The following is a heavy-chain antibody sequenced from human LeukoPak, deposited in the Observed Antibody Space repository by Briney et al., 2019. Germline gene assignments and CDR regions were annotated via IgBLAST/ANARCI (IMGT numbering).Heavy chain of an antibody. CDR2: ISSTGGTT. Sequence: GGSLRLSCAASGITFSSYGMSWVRQAPGKGLEWVSSISSTGGTTYYADPVKGRFTISRDNSKNTLYLQMNSLRAEDTAVYYCAKTMVRGVAPYPDDYWGQGTLVTVSS. CDR3: AKTMVRGVAPYPDDY. CDR1: GITFSSYG. V-gene: IGHV3-23*01. D-gene: IGHD3-10*01. J-gene: IGHJ4*02.